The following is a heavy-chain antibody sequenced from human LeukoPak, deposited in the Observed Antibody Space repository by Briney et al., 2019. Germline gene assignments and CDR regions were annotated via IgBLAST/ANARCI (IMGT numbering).Heavy chain of an antibody. D-gene: IGHD1-14*01. CDR1: GYRFTSYD. CDR3: ARGRSREMDV. J-gene: IGHJ6*04. Sequence: GASVRVSCKASGYRFTSYDISWVLQAPGQGLEWMGWVNPESGKTGYVQSFQGRLNITRDTSANTAFLDLNNLGSDDTAVYYCARGRSREMDVWGEGTTVIVSS. V-gene: IGHV1-8*02. CDR2: VNPESGKT.